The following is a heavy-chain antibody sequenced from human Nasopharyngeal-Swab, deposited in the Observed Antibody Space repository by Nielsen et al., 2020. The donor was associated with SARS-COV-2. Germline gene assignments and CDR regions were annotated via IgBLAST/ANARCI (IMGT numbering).Heavy chain of an antibody. V-gene: IGHV4-4*02. D-gene: IGHD3-10*01. Sequence: SQTLSLTCAVSGGSISSSNWWRWVRQPPGKGLEWIGEIYHSGSTNYNPSLKSRVTISVDKSKNQFSLKLSSVTAADTAVYYCAWRSREYYYGSGSYYNGYYYGMDVWGQGTTVTVSS. CDR2: IYHSGST. CDR1: GGSISSSNW. CDR3: AWRSREYYYGSGSYYNGYYYGMDV. J-gene: IGHJ6*02.